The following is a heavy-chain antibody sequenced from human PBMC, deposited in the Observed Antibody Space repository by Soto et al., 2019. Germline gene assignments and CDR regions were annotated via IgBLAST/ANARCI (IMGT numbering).Heavy chain of an antibody. CDR2: TNAGNGNT. CDR3: ARDPLRGYSGYVAGLVRYYYCYTDV. J-gene: IGHJ6*03. D-gene: IGHD5-12*01. V-gene: IGHV1-3*01. CDR1: GYTFTSYA. Sequence: ASVKVSCKASGYTFTSYAMHWVRQAPGQRLEWMGWTNAGNGNTKYSQKFQGRVTITRDTSASTAYMELSSLRSEDTAVYYRARDPLRGYSGYVAGLVRYYYCYTDVSCKGT.